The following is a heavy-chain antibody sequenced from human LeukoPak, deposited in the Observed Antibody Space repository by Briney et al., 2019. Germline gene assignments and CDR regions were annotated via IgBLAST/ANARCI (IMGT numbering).Heavy chain of an antibody. CDR2: IYYSGST. CDR1: GGSISSSKYY. CDR3: ARGRLRSYCSSTSCYPRWFDP. V-gene: IGHV4-39*07. Sequence: SETLSLTCTVSGGSISSSKYYWGWIRQPPGKGLEWIANIYYSGSTFYNPSLKSRVTISVDTSKNQFSLKLSSVTAADTAVYYCARGRLRSYCSSTSCYPRWFDPWGQGTLVTVSS. J-gene: IGHJ5*02. D-gene: IGHD2-2*01.